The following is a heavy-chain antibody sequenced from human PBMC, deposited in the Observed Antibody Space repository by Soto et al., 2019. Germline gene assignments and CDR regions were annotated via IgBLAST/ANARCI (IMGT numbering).Heavy chain of an antibody. CDR3: TTDQGSGYYQYYYYYYGMDV. CDR1: GFTFSNAW. CDR2: IKSKTDGGTT. Sequence: GGSLRLSCAASGFTFSNAWMSWVRQAPGKGLEWVGRIKSKTDGGTTDYAAPVKGRFTISRDDPKNTLYLQMNSLKTEDTAVYYCTTDQGSGYYQYYYYYYGMDVWGQGTTVTVSS. D-gene: IGHD3-3*01. V-gene: IGHV3-15*01. J-gene: IGHJ6*02.